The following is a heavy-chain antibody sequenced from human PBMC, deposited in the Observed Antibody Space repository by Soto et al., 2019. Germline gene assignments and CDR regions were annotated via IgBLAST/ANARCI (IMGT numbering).Heavy chain of an antibody. CDR2: INPDGRSI. CDR1: GFTFSSYW. Sequence: GGSLRLSCAASGFTFSSYWMHWVRQAPGKGLAWVSRINPDGRSISDADSVKGRFTISRDNAKNTLYLQMNSLTTEDTAVYYCAREMGRGYSYGFRPFDAFDIWGQGTMVTVSS. J-gene: IGHJ3*02. V-gene: IGHV3-74*01. D-gene: IGHD5-18*01. CDR3: AREMGRGYSYGFRPFDAFDI.